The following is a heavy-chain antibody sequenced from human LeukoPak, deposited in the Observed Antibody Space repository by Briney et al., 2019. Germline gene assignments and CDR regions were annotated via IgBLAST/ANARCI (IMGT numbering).Heavy chain of an antibody. CDR1: GFTFDDYA. D-gene: IGHD3-10*01. V-gene: IGHV3-9*01. CDR2: ISWNSGSI. Sequence: PGGSLRLSCAASGFTFDDYAMHWVRQAPGKGLEWVSGISWNSGSIGYADSVKGRFTISRDNAKNSLYLQMNSLRAEDTALYYCAKGTMVRGVMGTFDYWGQGTLVTVSS. J-gene: IGHJ4*02. CDR3: AKGTMVRGVMGTFDY.